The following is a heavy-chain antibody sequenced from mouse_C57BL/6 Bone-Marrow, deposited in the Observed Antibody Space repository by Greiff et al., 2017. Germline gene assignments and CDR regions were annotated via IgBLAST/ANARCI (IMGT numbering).Heavy chain of an antibody. CDR3: AYGNYVGFAY. V-gene: IGHV1-50*01. D-gene: IGHD2-1*01. CDR1: GYTFTSYW. CDR2: IDPSDSYT. J-gene: IGHJ3*01. Sequence: VQLVESGAELVKPGASVKLSCKASGYTFTSYWMQWVKQRPGQGLEWIGEIDPSDSYTNYNQKFKGKATLTVDTSSSTAYMQLSSLTSEDSAVYYCAYGNYVGFAYWGQGTLVTVSA.